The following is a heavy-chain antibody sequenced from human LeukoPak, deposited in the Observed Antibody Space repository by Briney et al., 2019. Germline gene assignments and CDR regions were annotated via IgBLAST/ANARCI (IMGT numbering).Heavy chain of an antibody. CDR3: ARLDNGRGAFDY. CDR1: GASISSYY. CDR2: ISNSGST. D-gene: IGHD1-26*01. V-gene: IGHV4-59*08. Sequence: SETLSLTCSVSGASISSYYWSWMRQPPGKGLEWIGYISNSGSTNYNPSLKSRVTISVDTSKNQFSLNLNSMTDADTAVYFCARLDNGRGAFDYWGQGTLVTVSS. J-gene: IGHJ4*02.